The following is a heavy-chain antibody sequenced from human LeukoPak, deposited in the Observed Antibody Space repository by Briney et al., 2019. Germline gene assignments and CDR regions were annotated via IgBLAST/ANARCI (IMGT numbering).Heavy chain of an antibody. J-gene: IGHJ6*02. V-gene: IGHV3-53*04. Sequence: PGGSLRLSCAASGFTVSSNYMSWVRQAPGKGLEWVSVIYSGGSTYYADSVKGRFTISRHNSKNTLYLQMNSLRAEDTAVYYCAREGSGSYGYYYYGMDVWGQGTTVTVSS. CDR2: IYSGGST. D-gene: IGHD3-10*01. CDR1: GFTVSSNY. CDR3: AREGSGSYGYYYYGMDV.